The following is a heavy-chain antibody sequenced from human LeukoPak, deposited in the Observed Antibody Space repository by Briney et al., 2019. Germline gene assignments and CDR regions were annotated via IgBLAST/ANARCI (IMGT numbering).Heavy chain of an antibody. Sequence: GGSLRLSCAASGFTFSSYAMSWVRQAPGKGLEWVAFIRYDGSNKYYADSVKGRFTISRDNTKNTLYLQMNSLRAEDTAVYYCAKGRYDSSGHDYWGQGTLVTVSS. D-gene: IGHD3-22*01. CDR2: IRYDGSNK. J-gene: IGHJ4*02. CDR1: GFTFSSYA. V-gene: IGHV3-30*02. CDR3: AKGRYDSSGHDY.